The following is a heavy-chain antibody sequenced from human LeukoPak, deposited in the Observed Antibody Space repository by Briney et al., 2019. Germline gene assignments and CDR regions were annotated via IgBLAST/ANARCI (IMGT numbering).Heavy chain of an antibody. V-gene: IGHV4-59*01. J-gene: IGHJ3*02. D-gene: IGHD2-15*01. CDR1: GGSISRYY. CDR2: IYYSGST. CDR3: AXXXXYCSGGSCPPNTFDAFDI. Sequence: PSETLSLTCTVSGGSISRYYWSWIRQPPGKGLEWIGYIYYSGSTDYSPSLKSRVTISPDTSRNQFSLKLSSVTAADTAVYYCAXXXXYCSGGSCPPNTFDAFDIWGQGTMVTVSS.